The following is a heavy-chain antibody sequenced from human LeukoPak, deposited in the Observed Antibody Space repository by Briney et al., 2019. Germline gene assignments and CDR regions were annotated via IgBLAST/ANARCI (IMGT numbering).Heavy chain of an antibody. CDR2: ISAYNGNT. CDR1: GYTFTYYG. CDR3: ARGPRGAAGTYYYYYGMDV. J-gene: IGHJ6*02. V-gene: IGHV1-18*01. D-gene: IGHD1-1*01. Sequence: ASVKVSCTTSGYTFTYYGVSWVRQAPGQGLEWMGWISAYNGNTNYAQKLKGRVTMTTDTSTSTVYMELWSLRSDDTAVYYCARGPRGAAGTYYYYYGMDVWGQGTTVTVSS.